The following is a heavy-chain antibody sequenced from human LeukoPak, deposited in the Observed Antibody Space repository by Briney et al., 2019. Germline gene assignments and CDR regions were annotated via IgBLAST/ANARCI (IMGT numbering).Heavy chain of an antibody. Sequence: GGSLRLSCAASGFTFSSYAMHWVRQAPGKGLEWVAVISYDGSNKYYADSVKGRFTISGDNSKNTLYLQMNSLRAEDTAVYYCASEIIFGSFDYWGQGTLVTVSS. CDR3: ASEIIFGSFDY. CDR1: GFTFSSYA. D-gene: IGHD3-3*01. J-gene: IGHJ4*02. CDR2: ISYDGSNK. V-gene: IGHV3-30*04.